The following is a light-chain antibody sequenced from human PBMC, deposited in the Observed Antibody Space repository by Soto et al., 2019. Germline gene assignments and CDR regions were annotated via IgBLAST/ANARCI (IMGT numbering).Light chain of an antibody. CDR1: QSVSSSY. J-gene: IGKJ1*01. V-gene: IGKV3-20*01. CDR2: GAS. Sequence: EIVVTQSPGTLSLSPGERATLSCRASQSVSSSYLAWCQQKPGQAPRLLIYGASSRATGIPDRFSGSGSGTDFTLTISRLEPEDFAVYYCQQYGSSRWTFGQGTKVDIK. CDR3: QQYGSSRWT.